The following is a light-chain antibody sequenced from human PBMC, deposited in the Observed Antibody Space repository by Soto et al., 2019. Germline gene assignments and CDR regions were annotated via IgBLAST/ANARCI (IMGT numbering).Light chain of an antibody. CDR2: EVT. Sequence: QSALTQPASVSGSPGQSITISCIGTRTDIGGYNFVSWFQQHPGKAPKLIIFEVTNRPSGVSNRFSGSKSGNTASLTISGLQPADEANYYCSSYTSTNPYVFGSGTKVTVL. V-gene: IGLV2-14*01. J-gene: IGLJ1*01. CDR1: RTDIGGYNF. CDR3: SSYTSTNPYV.